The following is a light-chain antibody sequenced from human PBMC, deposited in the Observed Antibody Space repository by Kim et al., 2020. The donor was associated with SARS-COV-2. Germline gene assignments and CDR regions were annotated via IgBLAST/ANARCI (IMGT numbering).Light chain of an antibody. Sequence: LSPGERATRSCRASESASRFVAWYQQRPGQAPRLLISDSSNRATGIPARFSGSGSGTDFTLTISSLEPEDFALYYCQQRNNWPLTFGQGTRLEIK. CDR2: DSS. CDR3: QQRNNWPLT. V-gene: IGKV3-11*01. CDR1: ESASRF. J-gene: IGKJ5*01.